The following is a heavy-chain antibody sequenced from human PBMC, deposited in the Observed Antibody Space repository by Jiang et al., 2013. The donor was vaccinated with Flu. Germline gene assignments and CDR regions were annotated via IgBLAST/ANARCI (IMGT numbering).Heavy chain of an antibody. V-gene: IGHV4-34*01. CDR2: INHSGST. Sequence: LLKPSETLSLTCAVYGGSFSGYYWSWIRQPPGKGLEWIGEINHSGSTNYNPSLKSRVTISVDTSKNQFSLKLSSVTAADTAVYYCARVRTPNYFDYWGQGTLVTVSS. CDR1: GGSFSGYY. CDR3: ARVRTPNYFDY. J-gene: IGHJ4*02.